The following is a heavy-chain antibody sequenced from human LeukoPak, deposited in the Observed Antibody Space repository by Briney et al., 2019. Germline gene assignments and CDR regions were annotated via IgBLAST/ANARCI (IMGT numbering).Heavy chain of an antibody. CDR2: IYLGDSDT. Sequence: GESLKISCKGSGSSFTSYWIGWVRQMPGKGLEWMGIIYLGDSDTRYSPSFQGQVAMSADKSISTAYLQWSSLTASDTAMYYCARRRDLYSGSYYPFDYWGQGTLVTVSS. D-gene: IGHD1-26*01. CDR1: GSSFTSYW. V-gene: IGHV5-51*01. CDR3: ARRRDLYSGSYYPFDY. J-gene: IGHJ4*02.